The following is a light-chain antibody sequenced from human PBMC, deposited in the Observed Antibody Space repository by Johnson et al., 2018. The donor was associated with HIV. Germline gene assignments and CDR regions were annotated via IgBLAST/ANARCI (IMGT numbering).Light chain of an antibody. CDR2: KNN. CDR1: SSNIGNNY. V-gene: IGLV1-51*02. Sequence: QSVLTQPPSVSAAPGQKVTISCSGSSSNIGNNYVSWYQLLPGTPPKLIIFKNNKRPSGIPDRFSGSKSGTSATLALTGLQTGDEGDYFCGAWDSTLNAYVFGTGTKVTVL. CDR3: GAWDSTLNAYV. J-gene: IGLJ1*01.